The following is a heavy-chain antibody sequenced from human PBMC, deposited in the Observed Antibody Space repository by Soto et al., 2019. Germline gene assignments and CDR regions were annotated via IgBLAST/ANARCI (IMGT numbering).Heavy chain of an antibody. V-gene: IGHV3-23*01. Sequence: VQLMESGGGVVQPGRSLRLSCAASGFIFSNYVMHWVHQAPGKGLEWVSAISGSGGSTYYADSVKGRFTISRDNSKNTLYLQMNSLRAEDTAVYYCAKDKDSSSWRVDAFDIWGPGTMVTGSS. J-gene: IGHJ3*02. CDR3: AKDKDSSSWRVDAFDI. CDR2: ISGSGGST. D-gene: IGHD6-13*01. CDR1: GFIFSNYV.